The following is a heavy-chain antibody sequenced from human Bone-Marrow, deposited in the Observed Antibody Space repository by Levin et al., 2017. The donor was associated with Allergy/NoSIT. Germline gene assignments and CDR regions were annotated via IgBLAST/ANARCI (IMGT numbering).Heavy chain of an antibody. J-gene: IGHJ4*02. CDR3: VCGNYGPTRCR. V-gene: IGHV3-72*01. D-gene: IGHD1-26*01. CDR2: SRDKASSYTT. Sequence: LSLTCAASGFPFSDQYMDWVRQTPGKGLEWVGRSRDKASSYTTEYAASVNGRFTISRDESKNLLFLQMNSLKTEDTAVYYCVCGNYGPTRCRWGQGTLVTVSS. CDR1: GFPFSDQY.